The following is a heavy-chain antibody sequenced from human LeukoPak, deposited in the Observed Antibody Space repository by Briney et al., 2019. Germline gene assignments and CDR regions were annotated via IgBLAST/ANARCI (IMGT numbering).Heavy chain of an antibody. V-gene: IGHV4-34*01. CDR1: GGSFSGYY. Sequence: SETLSLTCAVYGGSFSGYYWSWIRQPPGKGLEWIGEINHSGSTNYNPSLKSRVTISVNTSKNQFSLKLSSVTAADTAVYYCARGRYFDWLSLHFDYWGQGTLVTVSS. CDR3: ARGRYFDWLSLHFDY. J-gene: IGHJ4*02. CDR2: INHSGST. D-gene: IGHD3-9*01.